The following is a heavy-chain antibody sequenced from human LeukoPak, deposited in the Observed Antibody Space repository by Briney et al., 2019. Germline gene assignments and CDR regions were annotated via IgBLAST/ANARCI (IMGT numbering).Heavy chain of an antibody. Sequence: SETLSLTCAVYGGSFSGYYWSWIRQPPGKGLEWIGEINHSGSTNYNPSLKSRVTISVDTSKNQFSLKLSSVTAADTAVYYCARVRGWNYSVVPWGQGTLVTVSS. CDR2: INHSGST. CDR1: GGSFSGYY. J-gene: IGHJ5*02. D-gene: IGHD1-7*01. CDR3: ARVRGWNYSVVP. V-gene: IGHV4-34*01.